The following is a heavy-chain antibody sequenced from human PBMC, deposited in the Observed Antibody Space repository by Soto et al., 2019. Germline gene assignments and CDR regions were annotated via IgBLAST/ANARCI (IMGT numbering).Heavy chain of an antibody. CDR1: GFTFSSYW. V-gene: IGHV3-7*03. J-gene: IGHJ4*02. D-gene: IGHD3-22*01. CDR2: IKQDGSEK. Sequence: PGGSLRLSCAAPGFTFSSYWMSWVRQAPGKGLEWVANIKQDGSEKYYVDSVKGRFTISRDNAKNSLHLQMNSLRAEDTAVYYCAREPPAYYYDSSGYCDYWGQGTLVTVSS. CDR3: AREPPAYYYDSSGYCDY.